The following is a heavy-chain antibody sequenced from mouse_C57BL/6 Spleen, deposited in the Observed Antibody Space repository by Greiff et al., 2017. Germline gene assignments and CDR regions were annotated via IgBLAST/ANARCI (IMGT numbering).Heavy chain of an antibody. J-gene: IGHJ1*03. CDR3: AKEGTYGSKGGGYCDV. V-gene: IGHV1-64*01. Sequence: QVQLQQPGAELVKPGASVTLSCKASGYTFTSYWMHWVKQRPGQGLEWIGMIHPNSGSTNYNEKFKSKATLTVDKSSSTAYMQLSSLTSEDSAVYYCAKEGTYGSKGGGYCDVWGTGTTVTVAS. CDR1: GYTFTSYW. CDR2: IHPNSGST. D-gene: IGHD1-1*01.